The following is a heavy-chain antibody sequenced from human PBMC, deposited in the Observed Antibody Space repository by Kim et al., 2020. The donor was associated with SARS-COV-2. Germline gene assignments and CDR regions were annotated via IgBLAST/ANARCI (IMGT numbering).Heavy chain of an antibody. Sequence: NTKYSQKFQGRVTITRDTSASTAYMELSSLRSEDTAVYYCARETNDYGAYWGQGTLVTVSS. J-gene: IGHJ4*02. D-gene: IGHD4-17*01. CDR3: ARETNDYGAY. V-gene: IGHV1-3*01. CDR2: NT.